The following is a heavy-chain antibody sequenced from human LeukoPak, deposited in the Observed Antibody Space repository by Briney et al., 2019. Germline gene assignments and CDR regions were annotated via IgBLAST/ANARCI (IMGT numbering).Heavy chain of an antibody. J-gene: IGHJ5*02. D-gene: IGHD2-2*01. V-gene: IGHV4-34*01. CDR2: INHSGST. CDR3: ARGLGYCSSTSCYQRWFDP. Sequence: PSETLSLTCAVYGGSFSGYYWSWIRQPPGKGLEWIGEINHSGSTNYNPSLKSRVTISVDTSKNQFSLKLSSVTAADTAVYYCARGLGYCSSTSCYQRWFDPWGQGTLVTVSS. CDR1: GGSFSGYY.